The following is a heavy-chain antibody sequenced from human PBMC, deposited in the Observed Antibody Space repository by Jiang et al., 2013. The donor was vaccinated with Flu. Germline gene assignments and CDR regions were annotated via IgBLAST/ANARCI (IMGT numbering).Heavy chain of an antibody. CDR1: GFSLSASGMC. D-gene: IGHD6-13*01. J-gene: IGHJ4*02. V-gene: IGHV2-70*11. CDR3: ARTLSAAAGAADY. Sequence: QTLTLTCTFSGFSLSASGMCVSWIRQPPGKALEWLARIDWDDDKYYSTYLKTRLSISKDTSKNQVVLTMTSMDPVDTGTYYCARTLSAAAGAADYWGQGTLVTVSS. CDR2: IDWDDDK.